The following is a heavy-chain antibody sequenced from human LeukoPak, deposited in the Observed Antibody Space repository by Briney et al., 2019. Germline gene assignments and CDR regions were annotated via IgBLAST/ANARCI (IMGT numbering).Heavy chain of an antibody. V-gene: IGHV3-53*01. D-gene: IGHD6-13*01. CDR3: ATLSRYSSSWYYFDY. CDR1: GFTVSNNY. Sequence: GGSLRLSCAASGFTVSNNYMSWVRQAPGKGLEWVSVIYSIGTTYYADSVKGRFTISRDNSKNTVYLQMNSLRGEDTAVYYCATLSRYSSSWYYFDYWGQGTLVTVSS. J-gene: IGHJ4*02. CDR2: IYSIGTT.